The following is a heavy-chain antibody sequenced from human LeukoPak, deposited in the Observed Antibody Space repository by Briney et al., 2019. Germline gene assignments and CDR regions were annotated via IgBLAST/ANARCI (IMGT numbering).Heavy chain of an antibody. Sequence: SETLSLTCTVSGGSISSYYWSWIRQPPGKGLEWIGYIYYSGSTNYNPSFKSRVTISVDTSKNQFSLKLSSVTAADTAVYYCARRLGYCSSTSCYRWFDPWGQGTLVTVSS. J-gene: IGHJ5*02. CDR3: ARRLGYCSSTSCYRWFDP. CDR1: GGSISSYY. D-gene: IGHD2-2*03. CDR2: IYYSGST. V-gene: IGHV4-59*08.